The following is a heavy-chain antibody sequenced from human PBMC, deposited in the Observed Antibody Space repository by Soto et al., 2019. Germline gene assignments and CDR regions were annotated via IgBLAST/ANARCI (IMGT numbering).Heavy chain of an antibody. CDR1: GFTFSSYG. J-gene: IGHJ3*02. Sequence: PGGSLRLSCAASGFTFSSYGMHWVRQAPGKGLEWVAVISYDGSNKYYADSVKGRFTISRDNSKNTLYLQMNSLRAEDTAVYYCAKGAYDFWSGYYTGDAFDIWGQGTMVTVSS. CDR3: AKGAYDFWSGYYTGDAFDI. D-gene: IGHD3-3*01. CDR2: ISYDGSNK. V-gene: IGHV3-30*18.